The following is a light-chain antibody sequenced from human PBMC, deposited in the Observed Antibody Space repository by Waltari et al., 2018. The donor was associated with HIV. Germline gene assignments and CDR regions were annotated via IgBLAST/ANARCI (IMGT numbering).Light chain of an antibody. CDR1: QTVSSY. CDR2: DAT. V-gene: IGKV3-11*01. Sequence: EIVLTQSPATLSLSPGERATLSCRASQTVSSYFASYHQQPGQAPRLIIYDATKRATGIAARFSGSGSGTDFTLTINSLEPEDFAVYYCQQRSNWPPAFGGGTKVEIK. J-gene: IGKJ4*01. CDR3: QQRSNWPPA.